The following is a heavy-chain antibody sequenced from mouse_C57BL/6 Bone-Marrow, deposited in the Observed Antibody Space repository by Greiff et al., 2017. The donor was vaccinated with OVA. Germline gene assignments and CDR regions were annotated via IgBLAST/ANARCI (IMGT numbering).Heavy chain of an antibody. CDR1: GYTFTSYW. Sequence: VQLQQPGAELVKPGASVKVSCKASGYTFTSYWMHWVKQRPGQGLEWIGWIHPSDGDTNYNQKFKGQATLTVAKSSSTAYMQLRSLTSEDSAVYYCAISYYYVRGYFDVWGTGTTVTVSS. J-gene: IGHJ1*03. V-gene: IGHV1-74*01. CDR2: IHPSDGDT. D-gene: IGHD1-1*01. CDR3: AISYYYVRGYFDV.